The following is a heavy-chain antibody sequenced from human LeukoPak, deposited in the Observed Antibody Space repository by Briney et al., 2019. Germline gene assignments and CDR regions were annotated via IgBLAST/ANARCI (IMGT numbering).Heavy chain of an antibody. D-gene: IGHD3-3*01. J-gene: IGHJ5*02. V-gene: IGHV1-2*02. CDR3: ARDKWFFGVVIKDNWFDP. Sequence: ASVKVSCKASGYTFTGYYMHWVRQAPGQGLEWMGWINPNSGGTNYAQKFQGRVTMTRDTSISTAYMELSRLRSDDTAVYYCARDKWFFGVVIKDNWFDPWGQGTLVTVSS. CDR1: GYTFTGYY. CDR2: INPNSGGT.